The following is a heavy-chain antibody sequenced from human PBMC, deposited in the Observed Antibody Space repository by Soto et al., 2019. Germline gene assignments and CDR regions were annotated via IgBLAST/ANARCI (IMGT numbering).Heavy chain of an antibody. Sequence: QVQLVQSGAEVKKPGSSVKVSCKASGGTFSSYAISWVRQAPGQGLEWMGGIIPIFGTANYAQKFQGRVTITADESTITAYMELSSLRSEDTAVYYCARSHMTMVRGVIETDAFDIWGQGTMVTVSS. D-gene: IGHD3-10*01. V-gene: IGHV1-69*01. CDR1: GGTFSSYA. CDR2: IIPIFGTA. CDR3: ARSHMTMVRGVIETDAFDI. J-gene: IGHJ3*02.